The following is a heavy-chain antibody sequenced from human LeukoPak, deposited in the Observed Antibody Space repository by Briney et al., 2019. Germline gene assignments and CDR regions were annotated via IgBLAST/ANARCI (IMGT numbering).Heavy chain of an antibody. CDR1: GGSISSGGYY. V-gene: IGHV4-61*02. D-gene: IGHD2-2*01. CDR2: IYTSGST. Sequence: SETLSLTCTVSGGSISSGGYYWSWIRQPAGKGLEWIGRIYTSGSTNYNPSLKSRVTISVDTSKNQFSLKLSSVTAADTAVYYCAREYVVVVPAAMYGARGYYYYYMDVWGKGTTVTVSS. CDR3: AREYVVVVPAAMYGARGYYYYYMDV. J-gene: IGHJ6*03.